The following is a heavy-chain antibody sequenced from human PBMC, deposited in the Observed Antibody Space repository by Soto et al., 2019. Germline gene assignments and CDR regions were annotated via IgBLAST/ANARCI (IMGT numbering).Heavy chain of an antibody. CDR3: ARRYSSGCIDY. CDR2: IWYDGSNK. D-gene: IGHD6-19*01. V-gene: IGHV3-33*01. Sequence: QVQLVESGGGVVQPGRSLRLSCAASGFTFSSYGMHWVRQAPGKGLEWVAVIWYDGSNKYYADSVKGRFTISRDNSKNTLYLQMNSLRAEDTGVYYWARRYSSGCIDYWGQGTLVTVSS. CDR1: GFTFSSYG. J-gene: IGHJ4*02.